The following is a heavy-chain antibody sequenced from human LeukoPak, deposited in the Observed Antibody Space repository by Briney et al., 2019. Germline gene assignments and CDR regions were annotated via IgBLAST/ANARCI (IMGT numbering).Heavy chain of an antibody. CDR2: IIPIFGTA. V-gene: IGHV1-69*01. J-gene: IGHJ4*02. D-gene: IGHD5-18*01. Sequence: GASVKVSCKASGGTFSSYAISWVRHAPGQGLEWMGGIIPIFGTANYAQKFQGRVTITADESTSTAYMELSSLRSEDTAVYYCARVPGGYSYGYVDYWGQGTLVTVSS. CDR3: ARVPGGYSYGYVDY. CDR1: GGTFSSYA.